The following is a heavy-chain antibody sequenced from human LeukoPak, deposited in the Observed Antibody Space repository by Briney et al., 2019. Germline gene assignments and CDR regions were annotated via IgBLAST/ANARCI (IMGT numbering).Heavy chain of an antibody. CDR2: IHSATNTI. CDR1: GFNFSSYS. Sequence: GGSLRLSCVASGFNFSSYSMTWVRQAPGKGLDWVSYIHSATNTIYYADSEKGRFTISRDNAKNSLYLQMNSLRDEDTAVYYCARGALRYSDYWGQGTLVTVSS. V-gene: IGHV3-48*02. J-gene: IGHJ4*02. D-gene: IGHD3-9*01. CDR3: ARGALRYSDY.